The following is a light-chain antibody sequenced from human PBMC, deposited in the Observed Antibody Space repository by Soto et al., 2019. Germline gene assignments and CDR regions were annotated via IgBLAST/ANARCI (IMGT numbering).Light chain of an antibody. CDR1: QGISNY. V-gene: IGKV1-17*03. Sequence: QMTQSPSAVSASVGDRVNITCRASQGISNYLAWFQQRPGKVPKRLIYTTSTLQSGVPSRFSDSRSGTEFTLTISSLQPEDIATYYCLQHNSYPRTFGGGTKVDIK. CDR2: TTS. CDR3: LQHNSYPRT. J-gene: IGKJ4*01.